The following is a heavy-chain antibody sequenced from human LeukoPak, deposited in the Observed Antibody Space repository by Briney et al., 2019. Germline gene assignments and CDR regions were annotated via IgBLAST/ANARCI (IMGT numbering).Heavy chain of an antibody. J-gene: IGHJ6*02. CDR1: GWSFNGYS. V-gene: IGHV4-34*01. D-gene: IGHD4-17*01. CDR2: IGHIGGNT. Sequence: SETLSLTCAVYGWSFNGYSYYWIRQPPGKGLEWIGEIGHIGGNTHYNPSLKSRVTVSMDVSRNQFSLTLKSVTAADTAVYYCARGRTVTVFRYYYYYGMDVWGQGTTVTVSS. CDR3: ARGRTVTVFRYYYYYGMDV.